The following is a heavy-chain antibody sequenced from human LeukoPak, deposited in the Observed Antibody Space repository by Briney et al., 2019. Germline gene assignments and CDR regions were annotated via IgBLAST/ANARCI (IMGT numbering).Heavy chain of an antibody. CDR1: GFAFSSYA. V-gene: IGHV3-23*01. Sequence: GGSLRLSCAASGFAFSSYAMSWVRQAPGKGLECVSAISGSGGSTYYADSVKGRFTISRDNSKNTLYLQMNSLRAEDTAVYYCASAGSGYFLRHAFDIWGQGTMVTVSS. CDR3: ASAGSGYFLRHAFDI. CDR2: ISGSGGST. J-gene: IGHJ3*02. D-gene: IGHD3-22*01.